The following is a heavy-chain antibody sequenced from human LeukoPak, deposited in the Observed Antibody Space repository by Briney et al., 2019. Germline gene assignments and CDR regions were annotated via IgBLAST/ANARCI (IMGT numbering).Heavy chain of an antibody. CDR1: GGSISSYY. CDR2: IYYSGST. D-gene: IGHD6-19*01. CDR3: AREGYSSGWYAY. Sequence: SETLSLTCTVSGGSISSYYWSWIRQPPGKGLEWIGYIYYSGSTNYNPSLKSRVTISVDTSKTQFSPKLSSVTAADTAVYYCAREGYSSGWYAYWGQGTLVTVSS. J-gene: IGHJ4*02. V-gene: IGHV4-59*01.